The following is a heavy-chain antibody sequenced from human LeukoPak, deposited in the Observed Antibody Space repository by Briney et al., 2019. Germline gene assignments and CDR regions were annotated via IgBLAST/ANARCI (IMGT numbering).Heavy chain of an antibody. CDR2: INPNSGGT. J-gene: IGHJ3*02. CDR1: GYTFTGYY. Sequence: VASVKVSCKASGYTFTGYYMHWVRQAPGQGLEWMGWINPNSGGTNYAQKFQGRVTMTRDTSISTAYMELSRLRSDDTAVYYCARGVHKFYYDRSGYQPYAFDIWGQGTMVTISS. CDR3: ARGVHKFYYDRSGYQPYAFDI. V-gene: IGHV1-2*02. D-gene: IGHD3-22*01.